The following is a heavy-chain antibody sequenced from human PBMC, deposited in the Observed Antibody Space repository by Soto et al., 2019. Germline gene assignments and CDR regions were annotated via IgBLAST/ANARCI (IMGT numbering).Heavy chain of an antibody. CDR1: DGSISSYY. Sequence: SETLSLTCTVSDGSISSYYWSWIRQPPGKGLEWIGYIYYSGSTNYNPSLKSRVTISVDTSKNQFSLKLSSVTAADTAVYYCAREGGTTGTTYYFDYWGQGTLVTVSS. V-gene: IGHV4-59*01. CDR3: AREGGTTGTTYYFDY. CDR2: IYYSGST. D-gene: IGHD1-1*01. J-gene: IGHJ4*02.